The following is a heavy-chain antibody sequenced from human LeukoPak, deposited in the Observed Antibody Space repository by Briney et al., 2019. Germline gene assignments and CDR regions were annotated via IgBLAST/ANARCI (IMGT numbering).Heavy chain of an antibody. CDR2: IYYSGST. V-gene: IGHV4-59*08. Sequence: PSETLSLTCTVSGGSISSYYWSWIRQPPGKGLEWIGYIYYSGSTYYNPSLKSRVTISVDTSKNQFSLKLSSVTAADTAVYYCARVAAAGTEVDYWGQGTLVTVSS. J-gene: IGHJ4*02. CDR3: ARVAAAGTEVDY. CDR1: GGSISSYY. D-gene: IGHD6-13*01.